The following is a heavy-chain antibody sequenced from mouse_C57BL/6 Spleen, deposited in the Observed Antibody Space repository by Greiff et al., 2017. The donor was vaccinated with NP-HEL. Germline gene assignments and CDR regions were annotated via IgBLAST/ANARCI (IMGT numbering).Heavy chain of an antibody. CDR3: ARGTGTGGYFDY. J-gene: IGHJ2*01. V-gene: IGHV1-80*01. Sequence: QVQLQQSGAELVKPGASVKISCKASGYAFSSYWMNWVKQRPGKGLEWIGQIYPGDGDTNYNGKFKGKATLTADKSSSTAYMQLSSLTSEDSAVYFCARGTGTGGYFDYWGQGTTLTVSS. CDR2: IYPGDGDT. CDR1: GYAFSSYW. D-gene: IGHD4-1*01.